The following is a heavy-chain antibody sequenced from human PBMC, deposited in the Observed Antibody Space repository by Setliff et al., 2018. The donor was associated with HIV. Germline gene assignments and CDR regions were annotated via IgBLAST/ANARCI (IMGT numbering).Heavy chain of an antibody. V-gene: IGHV4-61*09. CDR1: GGSISSGPYY. J-gene: IGHJ6*02. CDR3: ARDRALRFSKSPSFNYLDV. Sequence: SETLSLTCTVSGGSISSGPYYWSWIRQPAGKGLEWIGHIYTTGSTNYNPSLKIRVTISVGTSKNQFSLKLTSVTAADTAVYYCARDRALRFSKSPSFNYLDVWGQGALVTVSS. CDR2: IYTTGST. D-gene: IGHD3-10*01.